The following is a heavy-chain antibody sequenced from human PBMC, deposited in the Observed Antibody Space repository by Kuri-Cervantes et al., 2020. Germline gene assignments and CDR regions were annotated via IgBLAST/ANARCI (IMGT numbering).Heavy chain of an antibody. Sequence: GGSLRLSCASSGFTFSSYGMNWVRQAPGKGLEWVSHISTGGGHIFYADSVKGRFTTSRDNGQDSPFLQMNNLRAEDTGVYYCARVADYSNSGFDVWGQGTVVTVSS. CDR1: GFTFSSYG. J-gene: IGHJ3*01. V-gene: IGHV3-21*03. CDR3: ARVADYSNSGFDV. D-gene: IGHD4-11*01. CDR2: ISTGGGHI.